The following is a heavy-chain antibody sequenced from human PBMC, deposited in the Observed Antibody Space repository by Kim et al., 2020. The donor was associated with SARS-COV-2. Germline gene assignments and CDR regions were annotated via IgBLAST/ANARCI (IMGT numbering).Heavy chain of an antibody. D-gene: IGHD2-2*01. Sequence: GGSLRLSCAASGFTLSNSWMNWVRQAPGKGLESVARINSRPDGGETAYAATVKGRFTSSRSDSENMLYMQMNRLKTEATAVYYCAPDQGVSASCYSFDY. CDR2: INSRPDGGET. CDR1: GFTLSNSW. CDR3: APDQGVSASCYSFDY. V-gene: IGHV3-15*01. J-gene: IGHJ4*01.